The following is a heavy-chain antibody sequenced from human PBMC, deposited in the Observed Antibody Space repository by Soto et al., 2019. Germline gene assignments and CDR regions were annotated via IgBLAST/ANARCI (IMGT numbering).Heavy chain of an antibody. CDR1: GFTVSSSY. Sequence: EVQLVQSGGGLVQPGGSLRLSCAASGFTVSSSYMGWVRQAPGKGLEWVSSIYSSGNTYYADYVRGRFTISTDNSKDTLCLQMNSLSVDETAMYYCARHVGYYWYFDLWGRGTLVTVSS. V-gene: IGHV3-66*04. J-gene: IGHJ2*01. D-gene: IGHD6-13*01. CDR2: IYSSGNT. CDR3: ARHVGYYWYFDL.